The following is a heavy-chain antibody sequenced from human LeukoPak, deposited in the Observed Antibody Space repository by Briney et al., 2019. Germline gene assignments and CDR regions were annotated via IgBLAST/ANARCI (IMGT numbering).Heavy chain of an antibody. Sequence: GGSLRLSCAASGFTFSSYSMNWVRQAPGKGLEWVSSISSSSSYIYYADSVKGRFIISRDNAKNSLYLQMNSLRAEDTAVYYCASFFAIGDAFDIWGQGTMVTVSS. CDR3: ASFFAIGDAFDI. D-gene: IGHD2-2*01. J-gene: IGHJ3*02. CDR2: ISSSSSYI. V-gene: IGHV3-21*01. CDR1: GFTFSSYS.